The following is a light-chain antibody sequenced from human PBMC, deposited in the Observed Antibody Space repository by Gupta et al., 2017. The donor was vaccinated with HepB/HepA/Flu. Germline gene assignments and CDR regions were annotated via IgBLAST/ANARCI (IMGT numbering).Light chain of an antibody. CDR2: AAS. CDR3: HQYGTSPRT. CDR1: QSLSSSD. Sequence: VLTQSPGTLYLSPGVRATLSCRASQSLSSSDLAWYQQKPGQAPRLLIYAASSRANGIPDRFGGSGSGTDFTLTISRLEPEDFAVYYCHQYGTSPRTFGQGTKVEIK. V-gene: IGKV3-20*01. J-gene: IGKJ1*01.